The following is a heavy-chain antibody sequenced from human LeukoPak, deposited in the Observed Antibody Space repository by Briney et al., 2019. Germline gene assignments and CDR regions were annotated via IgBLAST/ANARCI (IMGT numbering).Heavy chain of an antibody. Sequence: PGGSLRLSCAASGFTFSSYSMNWGRQAPGKGLEWVSSISSSSSYIYYADSVKGRFTISRDNAKNSLYLQMNSLRAEDTAVYYCARDKMIAVAGTLVYWGQGTLVTVSS. CDR2: ISSSSSYI. CDR3: ARDKMIAVAGTLVY. D-gene: IGHD6-19*01. CDR1: GFTFSSYS. J-gene: IGHJ4*02. V-gene: IGHV3-21*01.